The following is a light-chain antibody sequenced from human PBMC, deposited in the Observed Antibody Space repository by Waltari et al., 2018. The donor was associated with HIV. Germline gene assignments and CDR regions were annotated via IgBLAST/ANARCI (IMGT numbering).Light chain of an antibody. CDR2: EVF. J-gene: IGLJ2*01. V-gene: IGLV2-14*01. CDR3: TSFTSNYTVI. CDR1: TSDFGLFYF. Sequence: QSALTQPASVSGSPGQSITLSLTGPTSDFGLFYFLSWYQQHPGGVPRVIIYEVFRRPSGVSSRFSGSKSGNTASLTISWLQTEDEADYYCTSFTSNYTVIYGGGTKVTVL.